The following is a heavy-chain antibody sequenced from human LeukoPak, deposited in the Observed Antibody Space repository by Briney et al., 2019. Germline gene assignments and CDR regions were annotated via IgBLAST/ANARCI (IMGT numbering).Heavy chain of an antibody. D-gene: IGHD6-19*01. CDR2: ISSGSTI. CDR3: ARESIAVAGTPFDY. Sequence: GGSLRLSCAASGFTFSSYEMNWVRQAPGKGLEWVSYISSGSTIYDADSVKGRFTISRDNAKNSLYLQMNSLRAEDTAVYYCARESIAVAGTPFDYWGQGTLVTVSS. V-gene: IGHV3-48*03. J-gene: IGHJ4*02. CDR1: GFTFSSYE.